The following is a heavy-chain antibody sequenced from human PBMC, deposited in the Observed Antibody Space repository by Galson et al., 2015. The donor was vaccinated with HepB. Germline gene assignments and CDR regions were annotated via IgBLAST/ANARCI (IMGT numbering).Heavy chain of an antibody. D-gene: IGHD5-18*01. V-gene: IGHV4-61*02. J-gene: IGHJ3*02. CDR3: ARALFGRGYSYGPGDFDI. CDR1: GGSISSGSYY. CDR2: IYTSGST. Sequence: TLSLTCTVSGGSISSGSYYWSWIRQPAGKGLEWIGRIYTSGSTNYNPSLKSRVTISVDTSKNQFSLKLSSVTAADTAVYYCARALFGRGYSYGPGDFDIWGQGTMVTVSS.